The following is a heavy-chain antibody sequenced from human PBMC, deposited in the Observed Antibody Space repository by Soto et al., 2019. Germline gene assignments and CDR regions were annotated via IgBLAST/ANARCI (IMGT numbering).Heavy chain of an antibody. D-gene: IGHD6-13*01. V-gene: IGHV1-2*04. CDR3: ARTGYSSSWYGLGAFDI. CDR1: GYTFTGYY. J-gene: IGHJ3*02. Sequence: ASVKVSCKASGYTFTGYYMHWVRQAPGQGLEWMGWINPNSGGTNYAQKFQGWVTMTRDTSISTAYMELSRLRSDDTAVYYCARTGYSSSWYGLGAFDIWGQGTMVT. CDR2: INPNSGGT.